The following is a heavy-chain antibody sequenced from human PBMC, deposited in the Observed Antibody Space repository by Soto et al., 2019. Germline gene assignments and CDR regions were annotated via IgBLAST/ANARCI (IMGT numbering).Heavy chain of an antibody. CDR3: ARVFGFGGMDV. J-gene: IGHJ6*02. Sequence: SETLSLTCTVSGGSISSGGYYWSWIRQHPGKGLEWVGYIYYSGSTYYNPSLKSRVTISVDTSKNQFSLKLSSVTAADTAVYYCARVFGFGGMDVWGQGTTVTVSS. D-gene: IGHD3-10*01. CDR1: GGSISSGGYY. CDR2: IYYSGST. V-gene: IGHV4-31*03.